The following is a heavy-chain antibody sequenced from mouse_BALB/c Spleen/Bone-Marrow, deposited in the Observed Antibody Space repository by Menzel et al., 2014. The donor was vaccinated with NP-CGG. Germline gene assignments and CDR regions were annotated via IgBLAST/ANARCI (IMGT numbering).Heavy chain of an antibody. J-gene: IGHJ2*01. Sequence: QVQLKQSGAELVRPGSSVKISCGSSGYVFSTYWINWVKQRPGQGLEWIGQIYPGDGDTDYNGKFKDKPTLTADKSSNTAYMQLSSLTSEDSAVYFCARGGISVDYWGQGTTLTVSS. CDR2: IYPGDGDT. CDR1: GYVFSTYW. V-gene: IGHV1-80*01. CDR3: ARGGISVDY.